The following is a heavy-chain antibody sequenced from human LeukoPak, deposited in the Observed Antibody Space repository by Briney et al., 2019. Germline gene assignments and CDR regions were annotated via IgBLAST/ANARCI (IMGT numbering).Heavy chain of an antibody. Sequence: SETLSLTCTVSGGSISSSSYYWGWIRQPPGKGLEWIGSIYYSGSTYYNPSLKSRVTISVDTSKNQFSLKLSSVTAADTAVYYCARHGSGDATIFGVVIYWGQGTLVTISS. CDR2: IYYSGST. J-gene: IGHJ4*02. CDR1: GGSISSSSYY. V-gene: IGHV4-39*01. CDR3: ARHGSGDATIFGVVIY. D-gene: IGHD3-3*01.